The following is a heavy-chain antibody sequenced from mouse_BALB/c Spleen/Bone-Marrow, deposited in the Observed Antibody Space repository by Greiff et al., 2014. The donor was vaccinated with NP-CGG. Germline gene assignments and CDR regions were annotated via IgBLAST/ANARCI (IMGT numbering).Heavy chain of an antibody. CDR1: GYAFTNYL. V-gene: IGHV1-54*01. D-gene: IGHD4-1*01. CDR3: ARCLTGTSAMDY. CDR2: INPGSGGT. J-gene: IGHJ4*01. Sequence: QVQLQQSGAELVRPGTSVKVSCKASGYAFTNYLIEWVKQRPGQGLEWIGVINPGSGGTNYNEKFKAKATLTADKSSSTAYMQLSSVSSDDSAVYFCARCLTGTSAMDYWGQGTSVTVSS.